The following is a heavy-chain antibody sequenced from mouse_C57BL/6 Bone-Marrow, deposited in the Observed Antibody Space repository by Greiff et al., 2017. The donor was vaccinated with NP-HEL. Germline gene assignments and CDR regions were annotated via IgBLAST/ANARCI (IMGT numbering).Heavy chain of an antibody. V-gene: IGHV5-12*01. CDR2: ISNGGGST. CDR1: GFTFSDYY. Sequence: EVKLVESGGGLVQPGGSLKLSCAASGFTFSDYYMYWVRQTPEKRLEGVAYISNGGGSTYYPDTVKGRFTISRDNAKNTLYLQMSRLKSEDTAMYYCAREDYYGSSYSFAYWGQGTLVTVSA. CDR3: AREDYYGSSYSFAY. J-gene: IGHJ3*01. D-gene: IGHD1-1*01.